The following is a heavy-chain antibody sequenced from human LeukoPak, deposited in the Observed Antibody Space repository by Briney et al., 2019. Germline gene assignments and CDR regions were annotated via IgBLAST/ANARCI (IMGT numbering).Heavy chain of an antibody. D-gene: IGHD6-13*01. J-gene: IGHJ4*02. CDR2: INHSGST. V-gene: IGHV4-34*01. CDR1: GASITSNW. Sequence: SETLSLTCAVSGASITSNWWSWIRQPPGKGLEWIGEINHSGSTNYNPSLKSRVTISVDTSKNQFSLKLSSVTAADTAVYYCARKSGYSSSWSLNYFDYWGQGTLVTVSS. CDR3: ARKSGYSSSWSLNYFDY.